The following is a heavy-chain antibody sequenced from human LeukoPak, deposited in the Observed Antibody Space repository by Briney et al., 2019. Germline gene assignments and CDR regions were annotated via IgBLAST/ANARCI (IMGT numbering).Heavy chain of an antibody. Sequence: GGSLRLSCAASGFTFNSSSMNWVRQAPVKGLEWVSYISSSGSAIYYADSVKGRFTISGDNSKNTLYLQMNNLRAEDTAMYYCARVFTPLWGQGTLVTVSS. CDR3: ARVFTPL. CDR1: GFTFNSSS. CDR2: ISSSGSAI. V-gene: IGHV3-48*01. J-gene: IGHJ1*01.